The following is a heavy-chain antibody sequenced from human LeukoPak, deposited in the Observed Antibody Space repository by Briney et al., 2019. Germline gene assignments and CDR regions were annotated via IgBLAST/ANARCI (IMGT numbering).Heavy chain of an antibody. CDR2: TSYDGSNK. Sequence: GRSLRLSCAASGFTFSSYGMHWVRQAPGKGLEWVAVTSYDGSNKYYADSVKGRFTISRDNSKNTLYLQMNSLRAEDTAVYYCAKDRSVLRYFDWFRAPDYYYYGMDVWGQGTTVTVSS. J-gene: IGHJ6*02. CDR3: AKDRSVLRYFDWFRAPDYYYYGMDV. D-gene: IGHD3-9*01. V-gene: IGHV3-30*18. CDR1: GFTFSSYG.